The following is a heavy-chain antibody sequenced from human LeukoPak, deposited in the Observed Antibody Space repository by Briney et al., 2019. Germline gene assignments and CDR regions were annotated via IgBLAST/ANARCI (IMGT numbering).Heavy chain of an antibody. Sequence: PSETLSLTCAVYGGSFSGYYWSWIRQPPGKGLEWIGEINHRGSTNYNPSLKSRVTISVDTSKNQFSLKLSSVTAADTAVYYCARVLPFLEWLPPPDVWGKGTTVTVSS. CDR1: GGSFSGYY. CDR2: INHRGST. V-gene: IGHV4-34*01. D-gene: IGHD3-3*01. CDR3: ARVLPFLEWLPPPDV. J-gene: IGHJ6*04.